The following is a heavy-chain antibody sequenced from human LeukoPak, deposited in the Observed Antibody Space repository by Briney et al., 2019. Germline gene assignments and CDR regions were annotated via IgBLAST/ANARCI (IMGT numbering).Heavy chain of an antibody. CDR2: ISYDGSNK. CDR1: GFTFSSYA. J-gene: IGHJ4*02. CDR3: ARSSPGYSGY. D-gene: IGHD1-26*01. Sequence: PGGSLRLSCAASGFTFSSYAMSWVRQAPGKGLEWVAVISYDGSNKYYADSVKGRFTISRDNSKNTLYLQMNSLRAEDTAVYYCARSSPGYSGYWGQGTLVTVSS. V-gene: IGHV3-30-3*01.